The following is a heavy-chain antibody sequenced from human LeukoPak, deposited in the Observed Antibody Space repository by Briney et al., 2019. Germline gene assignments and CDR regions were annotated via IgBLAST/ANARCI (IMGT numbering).Heavy chain of an antibody. D-gene: IGHD6-19*01. V-gene: IGHV5-51*01. CDR1: GYSFTSHW. CDR2: IYPGDSDT. Sequence: GESLKISCKGSGYSFTSHWIGWVRQMPGKGLEWMGIIYPGDSDTRYSPSFQGQVIISADASITTAYLQWSSLKASDSAMYYCARLGAVAAYDAFDIWGQGTKVTVSS. CDR3: ARLGAVAAYDAFDI. J-gene: IGHJ3*02.